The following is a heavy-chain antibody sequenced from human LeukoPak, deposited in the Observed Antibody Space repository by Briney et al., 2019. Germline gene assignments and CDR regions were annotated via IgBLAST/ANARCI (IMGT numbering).Heavy chain of an antibody. D-gene: IGHD5-18*01. Sequence: SETLSLTCAVYGGSFSGYYWSWIRQPPGKGLEWIGEINHSGSTNYNPSLKSRVTISVATSKNQFSLKLGSVTAADTAVYYCARHQGYSYGYHYWGQGTLVTVSS. CDR3: ARHQGYSYGYHY. V-gene: IGHV4-34*01. J-gene: IGHJ4*02. CDR1: GGSFSGYY. CDR2: INHSGST.